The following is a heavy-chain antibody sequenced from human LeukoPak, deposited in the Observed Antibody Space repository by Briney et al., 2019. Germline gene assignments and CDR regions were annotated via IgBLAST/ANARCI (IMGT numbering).Heavy chain of an antibody. V-gene: IGHV3-7*01. CDR2: IKQDGSEK. Sequence: GGSLRLSCAASGFTFSSYWMSWVRQAPGKGLEWVANIKQDGSEKYYVDSVKGRFTISRDNAKNSLYLQMNSLRAEDTAVYYCAGTPGYQINYYYYYMDVWGKGTTVTVSS. D-gene: IGHD2-2*01. CDR3: AGTPGYQINYYYYYMDV. CDR1: GFTFSSYW. J-gene: IGHJ6*03.